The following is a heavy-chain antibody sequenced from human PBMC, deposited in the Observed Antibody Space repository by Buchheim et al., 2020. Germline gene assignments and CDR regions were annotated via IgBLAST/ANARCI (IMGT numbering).Heavy chain of an antibody. CDR3: AEATGNFDY. Sequence: EVQLLESGGDLVQPGGSLRLSCAASGFTFSNYAMSWVRQAPGKGLEWVSDISISGSTSHYADSVKGRFTISRDNSKNTRFLQMNSLRAEDTAVYYCAEATGNFDYWGQGTL. CDR2: ISISGSTS. CDR1: GFTFSNYA. D-gene: IGHD3-9*01. J-gene: IGHJ4*02. V-gene: IGHV3-23*01.